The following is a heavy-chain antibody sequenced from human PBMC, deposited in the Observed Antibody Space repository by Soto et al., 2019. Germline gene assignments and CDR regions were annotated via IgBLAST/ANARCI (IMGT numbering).Heavy chain of an antibody. J-gene: IGHJ5*02. CDR2: MNPNSGNT. CDR1: GYTFTSYD. Sequence: ASVKVSCKASGYTFTSYDINWVRQATGQGLEWMGWMNPNSGNTGYAQKFQGRVTMTRNTSISTAYMELSSLRSEDTAVYYCARGRDFWSGYYRPRASYNWFDPWGQGTLVTVSS. D-gene: IGHD3-3*01. CDR3: ARGRDFWSGYYRPRASYNWFDP. V-gene: IGHV1-8*01.